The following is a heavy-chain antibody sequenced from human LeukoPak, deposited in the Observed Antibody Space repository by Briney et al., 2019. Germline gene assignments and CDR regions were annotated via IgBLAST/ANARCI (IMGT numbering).Heavy chain of an antibody. CDR2: IEYSGRT. D-gene: IGHD4/OR15-4a*01. V-gene: IGHV4-59*01. CDR3: ARGVYGGYFDQ. Sequence: SETLSLTCIVSGGSISGYYWSWIRQPPGKGLEWIGYIEYSGRTEYKPSLQSRLAISVDTSKNQFSLKVNSVTAADTAVYYCARGVYGGYFDQWGQGALVTVSS. J-gene: IGHJ4*02. CDR1: GGSISGYY.